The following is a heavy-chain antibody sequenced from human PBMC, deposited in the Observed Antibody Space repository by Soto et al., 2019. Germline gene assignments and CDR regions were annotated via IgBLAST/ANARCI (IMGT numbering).Heavy chain of an antibody. CDR3: ARSRQSSTSEGMDV. Sequence: VGSLRLSCAASGFTFSSYAMHWFRQAPVKGLEWVAFISYDGSNKYYADSVKGRFTISRDNSKNTLYLQMNSLRADYTAVYYCARSRQSSTSEGMDVWGQGTTVTVSS. V-gene: IGHV3-30-3*01. CDR2: ISYDGSNK. CDR1: GFTFSSYA. J-gene: IGHJ6*02. D-gene: IGHD2-2*01.